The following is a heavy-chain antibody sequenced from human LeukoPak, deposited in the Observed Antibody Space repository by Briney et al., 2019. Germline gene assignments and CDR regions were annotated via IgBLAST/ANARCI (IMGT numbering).Heavy chain of an antibody. CDR2: ISYDGSNK. V-gene: IGHV3-30*18. J-gene: IGHJ4*02. D-gene: IGHD6-19*01. CDR3: AKGSSSGFYYFDH. Sequence: GGSLRLSCAASGFTFSNAWMSWVRQAPGKGLEWVAGISYDGSNKYHVDSVKGRFTISRDYSKNTLYLQMNSLRPEDTAVYYCAKGSSSGFYYFDHWGQGTLVAVSS. CDR1: GFTFSNAW.